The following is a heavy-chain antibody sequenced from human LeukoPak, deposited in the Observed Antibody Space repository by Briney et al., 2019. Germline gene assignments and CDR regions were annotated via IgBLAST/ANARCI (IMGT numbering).Heavy chain of an antibody. CDR1: GYTLTELS. CDR3: ATGGLTYYYDSSGYYYLGY. Sequence: ASVKVSCKVSGYTLTELSMHWVRRAPGKGLEWMGGFDPEDGETIYAQKFQGRVTMTEDTSTDTAYMELSSLRSEDTAVYYCATGGLTYYYDSSGYYYLGYWGQGTLVTVSS. D-gene: IGHD3-22*01. J-gene: IGHJ4*02. V-gene: IGHV1-24*01. CDR2: FDPEDGET.